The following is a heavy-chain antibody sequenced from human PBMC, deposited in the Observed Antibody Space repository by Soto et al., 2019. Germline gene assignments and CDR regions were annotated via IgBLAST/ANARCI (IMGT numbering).Heavy chain of an antibody. J-gene: IGHJ6*03. CDR2: IYSGGST. D-gene: IGHD3-10*01. Sequence: GGSLRLSCAASGFTVSSNYTSWFRQAPGKGLEWVSVIYSGGSTYYADSVKGRFTISRDNSKNTLYLQMNSLRAEDTAVYYCARGVNNYGSGSYFGYYYMDVWGKGTTVTVSS. CDR1: GFTVSSNY. V-gene: IGHV3-66*01. CDR3: ARGVNNYGSGSYFGYYYMDV.